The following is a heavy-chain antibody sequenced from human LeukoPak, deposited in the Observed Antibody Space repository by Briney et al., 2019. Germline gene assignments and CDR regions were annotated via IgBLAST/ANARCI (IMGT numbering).Heavy chain of an antibody. CDR2: ISWNSGSI. Sequence: GGSLRLSCAASGLTFDDYATHWVRQAPGKGLEWASGISWNSGSIGYADSVKGRFTISRDNAKNSLYLQMNSLRAEDTALYYCAKGASRDGGVSGAWGQGTLVTVSS. V-gene: IGHV3-9*01. J-gene: IGHJ5*02. D-gene: IGHD2-8*02. CDR3: AKGASRDGGVSGA. CDR1: GLTFDDYA.